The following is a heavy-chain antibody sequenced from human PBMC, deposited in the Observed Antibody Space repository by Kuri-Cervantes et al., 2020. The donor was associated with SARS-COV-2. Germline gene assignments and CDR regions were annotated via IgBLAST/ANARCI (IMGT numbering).Heavy chain of an antibody. V-gene: IGHV1-24*01. CDR3: ARSCSSTSCYTY. D-gene: IGHD2-2*02. J-gene: IGHJ4*02. Sequence: ASVKVSCKVSGYTLTELSMHWVRQAPGKGLEWMGGFDPEDGETIYAQKFQGRVTMTRDTSISTAYMELSRLRSDDTAVYYCARSCSSTSCYTYWGQGTLVTVSS. CDR2: FDPEDGET. CDR1: GYTLTELS.